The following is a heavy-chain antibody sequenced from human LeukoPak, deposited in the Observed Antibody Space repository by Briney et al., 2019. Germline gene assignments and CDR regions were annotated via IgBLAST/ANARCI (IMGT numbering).Heavy chain of an antibody. CDR3: ARDEYSGNAFDI. D-gene: IGHD6-6*01. J-gene: IGHJ3*02. CDR2: ISSSSSYI. CDR1: GFTFSSYG. V-gene: IGHV3-21*01. Sequence: GRSLRLSCAASGFTFSSYGMNWVRQAPGKGLEWVSSISSSSSYIYYADSVKGRFTISRDNAKNSLYLQMNSLRAEDTAVYYCARDEYSGNAFDIWGQGTMVTVSS.